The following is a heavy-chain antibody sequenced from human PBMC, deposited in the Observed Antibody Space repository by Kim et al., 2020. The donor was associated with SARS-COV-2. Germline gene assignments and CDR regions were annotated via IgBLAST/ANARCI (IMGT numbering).Heavy chain of an antibody. Sequence: GGSLRLSCAASGFTFSSYAMSWVRQAPGKGLEWVSAMSGSGGSTYYADSVKGRFTISRDNSKNTLYLQMNSLRAEDTSVYYCAKDYGSGWYRGYSHFDYWGQGTLVTVSS. D-gene: IGHD6-19*01. CDR3: AKDYGSGWYRGYSHFDY. CDR1: GFTFSSYA. CDR2: MSGSGGST. V-gene: IGHV3-23*01. J-gene: IGHJ4*02.